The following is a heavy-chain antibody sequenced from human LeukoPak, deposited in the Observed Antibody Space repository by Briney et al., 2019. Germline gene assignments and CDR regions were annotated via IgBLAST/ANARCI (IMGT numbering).Heavy chain of an antibody. CDR1: GFTFSSYA. Sequence: QSGGSLRLSCAASGFTFSSYAMHWVRQAPGKGLEWVAVISYDGSNKYYADSVKGRFTISRDNSKNTLYLQMNSLRAEDTAVYYCAKDPPGYYYDSSGYTLWGQGTLVTVSS. J-gene: IGHJ4*02. CDR2: ISYDGSNK. CDR3: AKDPPGYYYDSSGYTL. V-gene: IGHV3-30-3*01. D-gene: IGHD3-22*01.